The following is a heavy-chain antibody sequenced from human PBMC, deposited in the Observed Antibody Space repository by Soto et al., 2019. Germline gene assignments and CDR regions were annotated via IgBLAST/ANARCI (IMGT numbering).Heavy chain of an antibody. J-gene: IGHJ4*02. CDR1: GFTFSDYA. CDR2: VSHNGRNT. CDR3: AKGGRQWLVTSDFNY. V-gene: IGHV3-30*18. D-gene: IGHD6-19*01. Sequence: VQLVESGGGVVQPGRSLRLSCAASGFTFSDYAMHWVRQAPGKGLEWVAVVSHNGRNTHYADSVKGRFTISRDSSKNTVALEMTSLRAEDTAVYYCAKGGRQWLVTSDFNYWGQGALVTVSS.